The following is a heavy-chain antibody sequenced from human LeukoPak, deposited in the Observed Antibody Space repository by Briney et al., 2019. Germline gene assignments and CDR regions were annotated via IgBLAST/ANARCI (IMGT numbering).Heavy chain of an antibody. J-gene: IGHJ4*02. CDR1: GYTLTELS. D-gene: IGHD1-26*01. Sequence: AASVTVSCKVSGYTLTELSMHWVRQAPGKGLEWMGGFDPEDGETIYAQKFQGRVTMTEDTSTDTAYMELSSLRSEDTAVYYCATAGRGSYWAPFDYWGQGTLVTVSS. CDR3: ATAGRGSYWAPFDY. V-gene: IGHV1-24*01. CDR2: FDPEDGET.